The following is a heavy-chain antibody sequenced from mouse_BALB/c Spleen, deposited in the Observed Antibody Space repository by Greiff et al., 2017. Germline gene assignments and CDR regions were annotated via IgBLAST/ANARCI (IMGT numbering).Heavy chain of an antibody. CDR3: ARGIYDGYYDAMDY. J-gene: IGHJ4*01. V-gene: IGHV5-6-5*01. CDR1: GFTFSSYA. Sequence: EVKLMESGGGLVKPGGSLKLSCAASGFTFSSYAMSWVRQTPEKRLEWVASISRGGSTYYPDSVKGRFTISRDNARNILYLQMSSLRSEDTAMYYCARGIYDGYYDAMDYWGQGTSVTVSS. CDR2: ISRGGST. D-gene: IGHD2-3*01.